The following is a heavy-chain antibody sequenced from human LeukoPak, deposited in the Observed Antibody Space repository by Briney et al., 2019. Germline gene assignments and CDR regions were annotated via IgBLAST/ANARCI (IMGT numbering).Heavy chain of an antibody. CDR2: ISAYNGNT. J-gene: IGHJ4*02. CDR3: ARRSSGWYGGFDDY. D-gene: IGHD6-19*01. CDR1: GYSFTSYG. V-gene: IGHV1-18*01. Sequence: GESLKISCKGSGYSFTSYGISWVRQAPGQGLEWMGWISAYNGNTNYAQKLQGRVTMTTDTFTSTAYMELRSLRSDDTAVYYCARRSSGWYGGFDDYWGQGTLVTVSS.